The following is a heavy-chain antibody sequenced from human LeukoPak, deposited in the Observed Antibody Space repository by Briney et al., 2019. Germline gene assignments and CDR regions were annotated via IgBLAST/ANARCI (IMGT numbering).Heavy chain of an antibody. V-gene: IGHV3-23*01. J-gene: IGHJ4*02. CDR2: ISGSGGST. Sequence: TGGSLRLSCAASGFTFSSYAMSWVRQAPGKGLEWVSAISGSGGSTYYADSVKGRFTISRDNSKNTLYLQMNSLRAEDTAVYYCAKWELPNSYFDYWGQGTLVTVSS. CDR1: GFTFSSYA. CDR3: AKWELPNSYFDY. D-gene: IGHD1-26*01.